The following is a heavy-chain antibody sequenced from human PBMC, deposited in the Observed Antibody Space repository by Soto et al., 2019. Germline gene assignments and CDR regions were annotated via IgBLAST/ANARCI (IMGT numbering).Heavy chain of an antibody. CDR1: GYTFTDYR. Sequence: QVQLVQSGVEVKKPGASVKVSCTASGYTFTDYRMIWVRQAPGQGLEWMGIINPSGGSTDYAPNIQGRVTLNRDSFTTTVYMELSNLRSEDTYVYYCARTAGRLANWFDPWGQGTLVTVSS. J-gene: IGHJ5*02. CDR3: ARTAGRLANWFDP. D-gene: IGHD6-6*01. V-gene: IGHV1-46*01. CDR2: INPSGGST.